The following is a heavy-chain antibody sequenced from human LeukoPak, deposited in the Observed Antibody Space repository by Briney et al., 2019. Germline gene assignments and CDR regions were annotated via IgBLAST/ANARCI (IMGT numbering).Heavy chain of an antibody. CDR2: ISGSGGST. J-gene: IGHJ4*02. CDR3: AKLGFAISFSYFDY. CDR1: GFTFSSYA. D-gene: IGHD2-21*01. V-gene: IGHV3-23*01. Sequence: KPGGSLRLSCAASGFTFSSYAMSWVRQAPGKGLEWVSAISGSGGSTYYADSVKGRFTISRDNSKNTLYLQMNSLRAEDTAVYYCAKLGFAISFSYFDYWGQGTLVTVSS.